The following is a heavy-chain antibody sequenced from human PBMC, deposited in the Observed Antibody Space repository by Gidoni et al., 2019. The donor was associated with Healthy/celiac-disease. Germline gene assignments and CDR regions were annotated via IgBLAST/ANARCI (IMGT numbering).Heavy chain of an antibody. CDR2: IYPGDSDT. CDR3: ARSPHRLWPIDGDAFDI. CDR1: GYSFTSYW. V-gene: IGHV5-51*01. D-gene: IGHD6-25*01. J-gene: IGHJ3*02. Sequence: EVQLVQSGAEVKKPGESLKISCKGSGYSFTSYWIGWVRQMPGKGLEWMGIIYPGDSDTRYSPSFQGQVTISADKSISTAYLQWSSLKASDTAMYYCARSPHRLWPIDGDAFDIWGQGTMVTVSS.